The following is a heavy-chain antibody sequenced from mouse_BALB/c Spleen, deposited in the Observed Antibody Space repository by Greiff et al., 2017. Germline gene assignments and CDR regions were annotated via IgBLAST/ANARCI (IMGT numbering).Heavy chain of an antibody. CDR3: ARKMGQFSYYYAMDY. Sequence: EVQVVESGGGLVQPGGSRKLSCAASGFTFSSFGMHWVRQAPEKGLEWVAYISSGSSTIYYADTVKGRFTISRDNPKNTLFLQMTSLRSEDTAMYYCARKMGQFSYYYAMDYWGQGTSVTVSS. CDR2: ISSGSSTI. D-gene: IGHD3-3*01. CDR1: GFTFSSFG. J-gene: IGHJ4*01. V-gene: IGHV5-17*02.